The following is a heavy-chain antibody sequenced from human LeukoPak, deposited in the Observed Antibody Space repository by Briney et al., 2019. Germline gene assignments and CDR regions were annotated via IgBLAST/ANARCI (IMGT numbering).Heavy chain of an antibody. CDR2: ISSSSSYI. V-gene: IGHV3-21*01. D-gene: IGHD4-11*01. Sequence: GGSLRLSCAASGFTFSSYSVNWVRQAPGKGLEWVSSISSSSSYIYYADSVKGRFTISRDNAKNSLYLRMNSLRAEDTAVYYCARDRSYSNSMNVWGQGTTVTVSS. CDR1: GFTFSSYS. CDR3: ARDRSYSNSMNV. J-gene: IGHJ6*02.